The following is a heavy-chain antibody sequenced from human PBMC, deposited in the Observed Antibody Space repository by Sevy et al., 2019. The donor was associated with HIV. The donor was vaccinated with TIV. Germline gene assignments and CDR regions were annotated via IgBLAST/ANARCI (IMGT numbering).Heavy chain of an antibody. D-gene: IGHD3-22*01. CDR1: GGTLKNFA. J-gene: IGHJ3*02. V-gene: IGHV1-69*13. CDR3: AVKFDTTGYYRGFDI. Sequence: ASVKVSCKASGGTLKNFAVNWVRLAPGQCLEWMGRVSPVSGASNYIPKYRGRITLTADESTGTAYMELRRLRSDDTAVYYCAVKFDTTGYYRGFDIWGQGTRVTVSS. CDR2: VSPVSGAS.